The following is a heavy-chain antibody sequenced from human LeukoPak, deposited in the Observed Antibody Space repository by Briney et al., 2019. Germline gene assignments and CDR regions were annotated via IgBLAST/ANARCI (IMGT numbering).Heavy chain of an antibody. Sequence: QSRGSLRLSCAASGFTFSSYAMSWVRQAPGKGLEWVSAISGSATNTYYADSVKGRFTISRDNSKNTPHLQMNSLRAEDTAVYYCAKDRSIAARRAFDIWGRGTMVTVSS. CDR2: ISGSATNT. CDR3: AKDRSIAARRAFDI. J-gene: IGHJ3*02. CDR1: GFTFSSYA. V-gene: IGHV3-23*01. D-gene: IGHD6-6*01.